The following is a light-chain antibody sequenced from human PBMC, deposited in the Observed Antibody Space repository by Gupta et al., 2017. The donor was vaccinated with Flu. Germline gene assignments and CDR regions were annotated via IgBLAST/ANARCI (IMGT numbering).Light chain of an antibody. V-gene: IGKV3-11*01. J-gene: IGKJ2*01. CDR1: QSVSSY. CDR3: QQRSNWPVT. CDR2: DAS. Sequence: IVLTQSPATLSLSPGERATLSCRASQSVSSYLAWYQQKPGQAPRLLIYDASNRATGIPARFSGSGSGTDLTLNISSLEPEDFAVYYGQQRSNWPVTFGQGTKLEIK.